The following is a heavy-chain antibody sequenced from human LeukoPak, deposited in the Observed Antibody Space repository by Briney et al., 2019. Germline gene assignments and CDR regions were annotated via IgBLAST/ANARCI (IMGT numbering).Heavy chain of an antibody. J-gene: IGHJ4*02. CDR1: GYTFTGYY. D-gene: IGHD3-22*01. Sequence: ASVKVSCKASGYTFTGYYMHWVRQAPGQGLEWMGWINPNSGDTAYAQKFQGRVAMTGDTSINTAYMELSSLRSEDTAVYYCARGLGDYYDTSEYYYAVPAHWGQGTLVTVSS. V-gene: IGHV1-2*02. CDR2: INPNSGDT. CDR3: ARGLGDYYDTSEYYYAVPAH.